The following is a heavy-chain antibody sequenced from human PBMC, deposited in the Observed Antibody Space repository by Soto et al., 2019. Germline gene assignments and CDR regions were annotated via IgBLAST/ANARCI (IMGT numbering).Heavy chain of an antibody. D-gene: IGHD3-10*01. Sequence: SETLSLTCTVSGGSISSYYWSWIRQPPGKGLEWIGYIYYSGSTNYNPSLKSRVTISVDTSKNQFSLKLSSVTAADTAVYYCARMPLNPWAITMVRGDPPYYYYMDVWGKGTTVTVSS. V-gene: IGHV4-59*08. J-gene: IGHJ6*03. CDR3: ARMPLNPWAITMVRGDPPYYYYMDV. CDR1: GGSISSYY. CDR2: IYYSGST.